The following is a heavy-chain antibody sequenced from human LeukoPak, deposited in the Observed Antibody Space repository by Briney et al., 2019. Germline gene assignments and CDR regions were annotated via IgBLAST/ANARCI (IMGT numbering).Heavy chain of an antibody. CDR3: ARVFYGDYVGVLDY. J-gene: IGHJ4*02. D-gene: IGHD4-17*01. V-gene: IGHV1-69*13. CDR1: GGTFSSYA. Sequence: SVKVSCKASGGTFSSYAISWVRQAPGQGLEWMGGIIPIFGTANYAQKFQGRVAITADESTSTAYMELSSLRSEDTAVYYCARVFYGDYVGVLDYWGQGTLVTVSS. CDR2: IIPIFGTA.